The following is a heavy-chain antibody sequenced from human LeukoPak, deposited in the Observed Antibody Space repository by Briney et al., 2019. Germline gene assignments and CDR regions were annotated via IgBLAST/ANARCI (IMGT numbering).Heavy chain of an antibody. Sequence: PSETLSLTCTVSGGSVSSYYWSWIRQPPGKGLEWIGYIYYSGSTNYNPSLKSRVTISVDTSKNQFSLKLSSATAADTAVYHCARDNWNYGSSMDVWGQGTTVTVSS. J-gene: IGHJ6*02. CDR2: IYYSGST. CDR3: ARDNWNYGSSMDV. CDR1: GGSVSSYY. D-gene: IGHD1-7*01. V-gene: IGHV4-59*02.